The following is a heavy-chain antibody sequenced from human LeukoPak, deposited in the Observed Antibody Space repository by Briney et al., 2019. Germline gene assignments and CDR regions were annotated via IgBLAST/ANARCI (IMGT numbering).Heavy chain of an antibody. Sequence: GGSLRLSCTGSGFTFGDYAMTWFRQAPGKGLEWVGLIRGKAYGGTTESAASVKGRFTISRDDSKSIAYLQMNSLKSEDTGVYYCTYYDFWSGYPHMDVWGKGTTVTVSS. CDR2: IRGKAYGGTT. CDR1: GFTFGDYA. J-gene: IGHJ6*03. D-gene: IGHD3-3*01. CDR3: TYYDFWSGYPHMDV. V-gene: IGHV3-49*03.